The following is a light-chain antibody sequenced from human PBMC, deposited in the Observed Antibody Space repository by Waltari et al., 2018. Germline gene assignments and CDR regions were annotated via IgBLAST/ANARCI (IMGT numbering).Light chain of an antibody. V-gene: IGKV1-33*01. CDR2: GAS. CDR1: QDITTF. CDR3: LQYDSLPWT. J-gene: IGKJ1*01. Sequence: DIQMTKSPSSLSACVGDRVTITCQANQDITTFLNWYPQKPGNAPKLLIYGASNLETGVPSRFSGSGSGTEFAFTINSLQPEDIATYYCLQYDSLPWTFGQGTKVDI.